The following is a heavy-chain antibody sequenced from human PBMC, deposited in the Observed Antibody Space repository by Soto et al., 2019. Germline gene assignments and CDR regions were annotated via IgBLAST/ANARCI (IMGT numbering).Heavy chain of an antibody. J-gene: IGHJ5*02. V-gene: IGHV3-30*18. CDR1: GFAFNIYG. D-gene: IGHD6-19*01. CDR2: ISHDGSRK. CDR3: VKDYGIEVAGAEIWFDV. Sequence: QVHLVESGGGVVQAGRSLRLSCSASGFAFNIYGVHWVRQAPGKGLEWVAVISHDGSRKYYADSVKGRFTISRDKSKNTVYMQMNRLRVDDTAVYYCVKDYGIEVAGAEIWFDVWGQRTLVSVSS.